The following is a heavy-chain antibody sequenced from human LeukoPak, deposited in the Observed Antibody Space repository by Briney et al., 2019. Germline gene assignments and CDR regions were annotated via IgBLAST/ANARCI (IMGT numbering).Heavy chain of an antibody. CDR3: ARDLAVTTSDYYYGMDV. D-gene: IGHD4-17*01. J-gene: IGHJ6*02. Sequence: ASVKVSRKASGYTFTSYAMNWVRQAPGQGLEWMGWISAYNGNTNYAQKLQGRVTMTTDTSTSTAYMELRSLRSDDTAVYYCARDLAVTTSDYYYGMDVWGQGTTVTVSS. V-gene: IGHV1-18*01. CDR2: ISAYNGNT. CDR1: GYTFTSYA.